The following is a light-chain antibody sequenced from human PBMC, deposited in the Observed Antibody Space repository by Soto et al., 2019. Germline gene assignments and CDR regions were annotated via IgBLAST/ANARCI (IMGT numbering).Light chain of an antibody. CDR1: SGDVGRNNY. CDR2: DVT. V-gene: IGLV2-14*03. CDR3: ISQTTSGTYV. Sequence: QSALTQPASVSGSPGQSITISCTGTSGDVGRNNYVSWYQYHPGKAPKLMIYDVTNRPSGVSDRFSGSKSVNTASLTISGLQAEDEADYYCISQTTSGTYVFGTGTKLTVL. J-gene: IGLJ1*01.